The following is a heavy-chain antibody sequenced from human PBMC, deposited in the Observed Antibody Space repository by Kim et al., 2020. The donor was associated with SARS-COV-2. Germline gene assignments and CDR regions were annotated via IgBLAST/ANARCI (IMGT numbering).Heavy chain of an antibody. CDR1: GGSFSGYY. CDR2: INHSGST. J-gene: IGHJ4*01. Sequence: SETLSLTCAVYGGSFSGYYWSWIRQPPGKGLEWIGEINHSGSTNYNPSLKSRVTISVDTSKNQFSLKLSSVTAADTAVYYCATRKGGYYDSSGPYFVYWGQGTLVTVSS. V-gene: IGHV4-34*01. CDR3: ATRKGGYYDSSGPYFVY. D-gene: IGHD3-22*01.